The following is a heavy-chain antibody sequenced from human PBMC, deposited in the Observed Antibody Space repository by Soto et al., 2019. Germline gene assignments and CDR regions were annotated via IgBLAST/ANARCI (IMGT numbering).Heavy chain of an antibody. Sequence: ASVKVSCKASGGTFSSYAISWVRQAPGQGLEWMGGIIPIFGTANYAQKFQGRVTITADESTSTAYMELSSLRSEDTAVYYCVRHPDSSGYLSYFDYWGQGTLVTVSS. CDR2: IIPIFGTA. J-gene: IGHJ4*02. CDR3: VRHPDSSGYLSYFDY. CDR1: GGTFSSYA. V-gene: IGHV1-69*13. D-gene: IGHD3-22*01.